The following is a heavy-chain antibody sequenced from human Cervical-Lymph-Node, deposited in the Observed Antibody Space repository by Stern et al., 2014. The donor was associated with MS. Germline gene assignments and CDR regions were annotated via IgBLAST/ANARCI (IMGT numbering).Heavy chain of an antibody. CDR1: GFSLSASAMC. J-gene: IGHJ6*01. D-gene: IGHD1-14*01. V-gene: IGHV2-70*01. Sequence: ESGPALVRPTETLTLTCTFSGFSLSASAMCVSWIRQPPGKALEWLGIIDWDDDKYYSPSLKTRLTISKDTSKNQVVLIMTNMDPVDTATYYCARTVFTTDGNHQAIDGMDVWGQGTTVTVSS. CDR3: ARTVFTTDGNHQAIDGMDV. CDR2: IDWDDDK.